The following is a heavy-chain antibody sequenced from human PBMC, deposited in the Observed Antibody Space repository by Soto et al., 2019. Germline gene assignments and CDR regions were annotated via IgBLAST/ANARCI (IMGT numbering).Heavy chain of an antibody. V-gene: IGHV3-48*03. CDR1: GFTFSSYE. CDR3: ARVCGSGSYSKNWFDP. CDR2: ISSSGSTI. J-gene: IGHJ5*02. D-gene: IGHD3-10*01. Sequence: EVQLVESGGGLVQPGGSLRLSCAASGFTFSSYEMNWVRQAPGKGLEWVSYISSSGSTIYYADSVKGRFTISRDNAKNSLYLQMNSLRAEDTAVYYCARVCGSGSYSKNWFDPWGQGTLVTVSS.